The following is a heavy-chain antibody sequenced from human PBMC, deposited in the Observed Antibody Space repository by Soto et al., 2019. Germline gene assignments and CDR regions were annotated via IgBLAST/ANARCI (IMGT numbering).Heavy chain of an antibody. D-gene: IGHD6-13*01. CDR2: IWYDGSNK. J-gene: IGHJ3*02. CDR3: AREGIAEDAFDI. CDR1: GFTFSSYG. Sequence: QVQLVESGGGVVQPGRSLRLSCAASGFTFSSYGMHWVRQAPGKGLEWVAVIWYDGSNKYYADSVKGRFTISRDNSKNTLYLQMNSLRAEDTAVYYCAREGIAEDAFDIWGQGTMVTVSS. V-gene: IGHV3-33*01.